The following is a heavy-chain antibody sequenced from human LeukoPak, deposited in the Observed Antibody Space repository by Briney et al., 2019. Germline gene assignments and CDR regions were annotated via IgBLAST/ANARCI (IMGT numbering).Heavy chain of an antibody. CDR2: IGTSSTTI. J-gene: IGHJ3*02. Sequence: GGSLRLSCAASGFTFSSYTMNWVRQPPGKGLEWVSNIGTSSTTIYYADSVKGRFTISRDNSKNTLYLQMNSLRAEDTAVYYCARDQGLRQWLTGDDAFDIWGQGTMVTVSS. D-gene: IGHD6-19*01. CDR3: ARDQGLRQWLTGDDAFDI. CDR1: GFTFSSYT. V-gene: IGHV3-48*01.